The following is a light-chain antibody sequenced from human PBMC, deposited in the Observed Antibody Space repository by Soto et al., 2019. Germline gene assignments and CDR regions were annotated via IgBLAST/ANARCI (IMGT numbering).Light chain of an antibody. CDR2: LGP. CDR3: MQALQTPWT. Sequence: DIVMTQSPLSLPVTPGEPASISCRSSQSLLHSNGYNSLDWHLQKPGQSPQLLIYLGPNRASGGTDRFSGRGSGTDFTMKISRVEAEDVGVYYCMQALQTPWTFGQGTKVEIK. V-gene: IGKV2-28*01. CDR1: QSLLHSNGYNS. J-gene: IGKJ1*01.